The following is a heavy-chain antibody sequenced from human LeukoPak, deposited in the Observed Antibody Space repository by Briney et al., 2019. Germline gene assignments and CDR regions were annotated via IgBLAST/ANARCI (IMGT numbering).Heavy chain of an antibody. V-gene: IGHV3-33*01. Sequence: GRSLRLSCAASGFTFSSYGMHWVRQAPGKGLEWVAVIWYDGSNKYYADSVKGRFTISRDNSKNTLYLQMNSLRAEDTAVYYCARGVVPAAIGYFDYWGQGTLVTVSS. CDR1: GFTFSSYG. CDR2: IWYDGSNK. J-gene: IGHJ4*02. CDR3: ARGVVPAAIGYFDY. D-gene: IGHD2-2*02.